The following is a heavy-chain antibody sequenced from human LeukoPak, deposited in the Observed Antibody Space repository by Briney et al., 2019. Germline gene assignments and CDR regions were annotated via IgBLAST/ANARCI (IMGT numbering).Heavy chain of an antibody. D-gene: IGHD6-13*01. CDR2: ITPTYGLV. CDR1: GGTFSKYA. Sequence: SVKVSCKASGGTFSKYAISWVRQAPGQGLEWMGGITPTYGLVHYAQKFQGRVTLTTDTSTGTADLEMNSLTFEDTAVYYCATSTNGLYGSNRFQGYFDDWGQGTLVTVLS. CDR3: ATSTNGLYGSNRFQGYFDD. J-gene: IGHJ4*02. V-gene: IGHV1-69*17.